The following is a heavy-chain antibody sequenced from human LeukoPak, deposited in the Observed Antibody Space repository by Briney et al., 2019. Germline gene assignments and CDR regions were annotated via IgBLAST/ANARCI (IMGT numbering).Heavy chain of an antibody. Sequence: GGPLRLSCAASGFTFDDYAMHWVRQAPGKGLEWVSGISWNSGSIGYADSVKGRFTISRDNAKNSLYLQMNSLRAEDTALYYCAKDTSSGWNTFDYWGQGTLVTVSS. CDR2: ISWNSGSI. CDR1: GFTFDDYA. D-gene: IGHD6-19*01. J-gene: IGHJ4*02. V-gene: IGHV3-9*01. CDR3: AKDTSSGWNTFDY.